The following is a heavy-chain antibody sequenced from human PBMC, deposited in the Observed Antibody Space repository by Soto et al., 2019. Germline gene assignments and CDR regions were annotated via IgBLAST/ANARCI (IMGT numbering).Heavy chain of an antibody. Sequence: GGSLRLSCAASGFTFSRYAMSWVRQAPGQGLEWVSGISGTGGTTNYADSVKGRFTISRDNSKNTLYLQMNSLRAEDTALYYCARDILIPVSRTVYWGQGTRVTVYS. CDR1: GFTFSRYA. CDR2: ISGTGGTT. D-gene: IGHD6-19*01. J-gene: IGHJ4*02. CDR3: ARDILIPVSRTVY. V-gene: IGHV3-23*01.